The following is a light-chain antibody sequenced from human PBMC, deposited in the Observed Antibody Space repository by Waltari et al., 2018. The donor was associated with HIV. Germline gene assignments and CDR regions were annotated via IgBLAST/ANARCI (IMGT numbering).Light chain of an antibody. Sequence: EIVLTQSPATLSLSPGERATLSCSASQSVSSYLAWYQQKPGQAPRLLIYDASNRATGIPARFSGSGSGTDFTLTISSLEPEDFAVYYCQQRSNWPRTFGQGTKVEIK. CDR2: DAS. J-gene: IGKJ1*01. CDR3: QQRSNWPRT. CDR1: QSVSSY. V-gene: IGKV3-11*01.